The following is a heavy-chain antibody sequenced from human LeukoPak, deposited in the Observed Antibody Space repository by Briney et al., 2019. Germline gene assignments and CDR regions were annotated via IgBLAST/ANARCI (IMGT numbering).Heavy chain of an antibody. CDR3: ARLGAAPGPPHYFYYGMDV. D-gene: IGHD6-13*01. J-gene: IGHJ6*02. CDR2: TYYTGST. Sequence: SETLSLTCSVSGGSISSRSYYWGWVRQPPGKGLEWIGITYYTGSTYYNPSLRSRVSISGDTSKNQVSLKVNSVTAADTAVYYCARLGAAPGPPHYFYYGMDVWGQGTTVTVS. V-gene: IGHV4-39*01. CDR1: GGSISSRSYY.